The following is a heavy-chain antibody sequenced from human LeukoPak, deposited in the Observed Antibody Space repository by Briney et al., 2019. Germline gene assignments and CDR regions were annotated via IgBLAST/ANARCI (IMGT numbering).Heavy chain of an antibody. D-gene: IGHD6-13*01. V-gene: IGHV3-23*01. CDR3: AKPPPDSSSWLFDF. J-gene: IGHJ4*02. CDR1: GFTFSSYA. Sequence: GGSLRLSCAASGFTFSSYAMSWVRQAPGKGLEWVSPVSGSGDSTYYADSVKGRFTISRDNSKNTLYLQMNSLRAEDTAVYYCAKPPPDSSSWLFDFWGQGTLVTVSS. CDR2: VSGSGDST.